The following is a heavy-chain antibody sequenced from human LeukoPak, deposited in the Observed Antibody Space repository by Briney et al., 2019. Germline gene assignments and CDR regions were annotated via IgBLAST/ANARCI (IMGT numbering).Heavy chain of an antibody. Sequence: GGSLRLSCAASGFTFSSYAMSWVRQAPGKGQKWVSAISGSGGSTYYADSVKGRFTISRDNSKNTLYLQMNSLRAEDTAVYYCAKEGGRSGGYGMDVWGQGTTVIVSS. D-gene: IGHD2-15*01. CDR1: GFTFSSYA. V-gene: IGHV3-23*01. CDR3: AKEGGRSGGYGMDV. J-gene: IGHJ6*02. CDR2: ISGSGGST.